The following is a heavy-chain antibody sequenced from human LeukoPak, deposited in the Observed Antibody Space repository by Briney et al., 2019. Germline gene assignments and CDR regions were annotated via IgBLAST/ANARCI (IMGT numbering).Heavy chain of an antibody. CDR2: INHSGST. Sequence: SETLSLTCAVYGGSFSGYYWSWIRQPPGKGLEWIGEINHSGSTNYNPSLKSRVTISVDTSKNQFSLKLSSVTAADTAVYYCGXXXXXGERYYFDYWGQGTLVTVSS. D-gene: IGHD3-10*01. CDR1: GGSFSGYY. V-gene: IGHV4-34*01. J-gene: IGHJ4*02. CDR3: GXXXXXGERYYFDY.